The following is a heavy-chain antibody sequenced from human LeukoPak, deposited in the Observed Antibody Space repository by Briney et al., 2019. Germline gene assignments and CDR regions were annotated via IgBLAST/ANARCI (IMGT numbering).Heavy chain of an antibody. J-gene: IGHJ6*03. CDR3: ARDLGVAARPDYYYYMDV. Sequence: GASVKVSCKASGGTFSSYAISWVRQAPGQGLEWMGGIIPIFGTANYAQKFQGRVTITTDESTSTAYMELSSLRSEDTAVYYCARDLGVAARPDYYYYMDVWGKETTVTVSS. CDR1: GGTFSSYA. V-gene: IGHV1-69*05. CDR2: IIPIFGTA. D-gene: IGHD6-6*01.